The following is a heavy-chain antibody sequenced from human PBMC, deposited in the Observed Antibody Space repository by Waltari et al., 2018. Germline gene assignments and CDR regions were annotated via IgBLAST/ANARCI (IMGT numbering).Heavy chain of an antibody. D-gene: IGHD3-10*01. J-gene: IGHJ4*02. CDR1: GYTFTSYG. V-gene: IGHV1-18*01. Sequence: QVQLVQSGAAVKKPGASVKVSCKASGYTFTSYGISWVRQAPGQGLEWMGWGSAYNGNTNYAQKLQGRVTMTTDTSTSTAYMELRSLRSDDTAVYYCARDSPQNYGSGTRIDYWGQGTLVTVSS. CDR2: GSAYNGNT. CDR3: ARDSPQNYGSGTRIDY.